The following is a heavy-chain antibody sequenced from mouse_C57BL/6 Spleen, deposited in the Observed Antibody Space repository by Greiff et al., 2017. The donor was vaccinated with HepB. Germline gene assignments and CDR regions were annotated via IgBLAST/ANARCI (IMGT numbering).Heavy chain of an antibody. CDR3: ARKETGTGLFDY. CDR2: ISSGSSTI. D-gene: IGHD4-1*01. V-gene: IGHV5-17*01. J-gene: IGHJ2*01. Sequence: EVQLVESGGGLVKPGGSLKLSCAASGFTFSDYGMHWVRQAPEKGLEWVAYISSGSSTIYYADTVKGRFTISRDNAKNTLFLQMTSLRSEDTAMYYCARKETGTGLFDYWGQGTTLTVSS. CDR1: GFTFSDYG.